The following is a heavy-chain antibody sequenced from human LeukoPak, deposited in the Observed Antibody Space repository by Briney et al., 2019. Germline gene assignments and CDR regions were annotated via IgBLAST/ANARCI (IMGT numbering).Heavy chain of an antibody. D-gene: IGHD3-10*01. CDR1: GFTFSNYA. J-gene: IGHJ6*03. CDR3: AKDGGLLWFGELPRTFYYMDV. V-gene: IGHV3-23*01. Sequence: GGSLRLSCAASGFTFSNYAMSWVRQAPGKGLEWVSSINGRGGSTYYADSVKGRFTISRDNSKNTLYLQMNSLRAEDTAVYYCAKDGGLLWFGELPRTFYYMDVWGKGTTVTVSS. CDR2: INGRGGST.